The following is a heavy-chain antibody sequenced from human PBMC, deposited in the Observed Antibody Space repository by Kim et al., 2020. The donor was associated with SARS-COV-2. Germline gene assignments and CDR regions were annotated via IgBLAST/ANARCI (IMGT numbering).Heavy chain of an antibody. CDR2: PIFGTA. CDR3: ARGDDP. Sequence: PIFGTANSAQKFQGRVTITADESTSTAYMELSSLRSEDTAVYYCARGDDPWGQGTLVTVSS. V-gene: IGHV1-69*01. J-gene: IGHJ5*02.